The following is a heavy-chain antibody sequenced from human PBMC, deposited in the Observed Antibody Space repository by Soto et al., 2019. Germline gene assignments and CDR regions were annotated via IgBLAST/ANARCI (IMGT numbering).Heavy chain of an antibody. J-gene: IGHJ3*02. CDR3: ARVIYSVYDTGTFDI. CDR2: ISHSGST. CDR1: GGSFSGYY. Sequence: PSXTLSLTCAVSGGSFSGYYWTWIRQSPGKGLEWIGEISHSGSTIYNPSLESRVTISGDTSKNQFSLNLRSVTAADTALYYCARVIYSVYDTGTFDIWGQGTMVTVSS. D-gene: IGHD5-12*01. V-gene: IGHV4-34*01.